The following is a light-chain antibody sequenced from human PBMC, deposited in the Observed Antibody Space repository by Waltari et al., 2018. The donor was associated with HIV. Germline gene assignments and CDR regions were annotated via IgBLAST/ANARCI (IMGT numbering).Light chain of an antibody. J-gene: IGKJ4*01. V-gene: IGKV3-20*01. CDR2: GAS. Sequence: DIVLTQSPGTLSLSPGETATLSCRASQSVGSDYLAWYQQRPGQAPRVLMYGASNRATGVPDRFSGAGSGTDFTLTITRLEPEDFAVYFCQQNAASPLTFGGGTKVEIK. CDR3: QQNAASPLT. CDR1: QSVGSDY.